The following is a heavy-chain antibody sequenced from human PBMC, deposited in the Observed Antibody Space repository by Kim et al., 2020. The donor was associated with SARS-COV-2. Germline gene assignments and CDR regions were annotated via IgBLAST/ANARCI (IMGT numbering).Heavy chain of an antibody. J-gene: IGHJ3*02. Sequence: GGSLRLSCAASGFTFTNYWMHWVRQAPGKGLVWVSRISSDGSDTDYADSVKGRFTISRDNAKKTLYLQMNSLRAEDTAVYYCARDGRLTDYSPGAFDIWGQGTMVTVSS. CDR1: GFTFTNYW. CDR2: ISSDGSDT. D-gene: IGHD3-9*01. V-gene: IGHV3-74*01. CDR3: ARDGRLTDYSPGAFDI.